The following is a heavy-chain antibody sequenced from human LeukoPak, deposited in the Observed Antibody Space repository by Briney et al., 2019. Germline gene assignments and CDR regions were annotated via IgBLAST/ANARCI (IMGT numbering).Heavy chain of an antibody. CDR2: INTDGSRT. Sequence: GGSLRLSCVASGFTFSGYWMHWVRQAPGKGLVWVSRINTDGSRTSYADSVKGRFTISRDNAKNTVYLQMNSLRAEDTALYYCARVPQGEYNWFDPWGRGTLVTVSS. D-gene: IGHD3-16*01. J-gene: IGHJ5*02. CDR1: GFTFSGYW. V-gene: IGHV3-74*01. CDR3: ARVPQGEYNWFDP.